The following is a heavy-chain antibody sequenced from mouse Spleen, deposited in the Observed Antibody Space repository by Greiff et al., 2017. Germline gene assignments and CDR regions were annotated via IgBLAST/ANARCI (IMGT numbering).Heavy chain of an antibody. V-gene: IGHV2-4-1*01. J-gene: IGHJ3*01. D-gene: IGHD2-12*01. Sequence: VMLVESGPGLVAPSQCLSITCTVSGFSLTNYAVHWVRQSPGKGLEWLGVIWSDGSTDYNAAFISRLSISKDNSKSQVFFKMNSLQADDTAIYYWARKDSYDAWFAYWGQGTLVTVSA. CDR3: ARKDSYDAWFAY. CDR2: IWSDGST. CDR1: GFSLTNYA.